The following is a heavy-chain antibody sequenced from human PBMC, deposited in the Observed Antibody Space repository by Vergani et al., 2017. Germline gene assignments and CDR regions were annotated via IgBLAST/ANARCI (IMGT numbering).Heavy chain of an antibody. Sequence: QVQLEESGPGLVKPSETLSLTCTVSGGSFNTYYWSWIRQSPGKGLEWIGYIYSTGSTNYNPSLNSRVTISVDTSKNQFSLKLSSVTAADTAVYYCARASRLDCSSTSCYTPYYYYYMDVWGKGTTVTVSS. CDR1: GGSFNTYY. D-gene: IGHD2-2*02. CDR3: ARASRLDCSSTSCYTPYYYYYMDV. CDR2: IYSTGST. V-gene: IGHV4-59*13. J-gene: IGHJ6*03.